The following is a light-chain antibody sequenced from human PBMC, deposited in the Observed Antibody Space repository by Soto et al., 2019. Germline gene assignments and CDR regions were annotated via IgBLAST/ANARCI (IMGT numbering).Light chain of an antibody. CDR1: QSVGDTF. V-gene: IGKV3-20*01. CDR3: GQFVSSPPRT. CDR2: GVS. Sequence: EIVLTQSPGTLSLSPGEKATLSCRASQSVGDTFLSWYQQKPGLAPRLLIYGVSNRATGIPDRFSGSGSGTDFILTISRLEPEDFALYYCGQFVSSPPRTFGQGTQ. J-gene: IGKJ1*01.